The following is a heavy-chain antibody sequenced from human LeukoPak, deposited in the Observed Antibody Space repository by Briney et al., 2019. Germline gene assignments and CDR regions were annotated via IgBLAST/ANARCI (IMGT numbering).Heavy chain of an antibody. J-gene: IGHJ3*02. CDR1: GFTFSSYW. CDR2: IKQDGSEK. CDR3: ARDADYYHSSGYDRVAFDI. Sequence: GGSLRLSCAASGFTFSSYWMSWVRQAPGKGLEWVANIKQDGSEKYYVDSVKGRFTISRDNAKNSLYLQMNSLRAEDTAVYYCARDADYYHSSGYDRVAFDIWGQGTMVTVSS. V-gene: IGHV3-7*01. D-gene: IGHD3-22*01.